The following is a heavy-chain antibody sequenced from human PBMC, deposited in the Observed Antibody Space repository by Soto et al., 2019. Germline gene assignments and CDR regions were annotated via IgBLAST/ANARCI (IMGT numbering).Heavy chain of an antibody. CDR2: ISAYNGNT. V-gene: IGHV1-18*04. Sequence: ASVKVSCKTSGYTFTSYGISWERQAPGQGLEWMGWISAYNGNTNYAQKLQGRVTMTTDTPTSTAYMELRILRSDDTAVYYCARDQGYYDFTLYYYGMDVWGQGTTVTVSS. J-gene: IGHJ6*02. CDR3: ARDQGYYDFTLYYYGMDV. CDR1: GYTFTSYG. D-gene: IGHD3-3*01.